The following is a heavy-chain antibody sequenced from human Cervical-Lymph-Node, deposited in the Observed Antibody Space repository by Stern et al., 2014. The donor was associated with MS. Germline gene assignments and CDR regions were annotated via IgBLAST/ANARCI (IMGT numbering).Heavy chain of an antibody. CDR3: ARYSYDSSGYYLDY. D-gene: IGHD3-22*01. CDR1: GGSISSSNW. Sequence: QLQLQESGPGLVKPSGTLSLTCAVSGGSISSSNWWSWVRQPPGKGLQWIGEIDNGGGTNDNPSLKSRVTISVDKSKNQCSLKLSSGTAADTAVYYCARYSYDSSGYYLDYWGQGTLVTVSS. V-gene: IGHV4-4*02. CDR2: IDNGGGT. J-gene: IGHJ4*02.